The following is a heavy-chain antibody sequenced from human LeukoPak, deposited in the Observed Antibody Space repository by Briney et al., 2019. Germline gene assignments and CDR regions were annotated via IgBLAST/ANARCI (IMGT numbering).Heavy chain of an antibody. V-gene: IGHV4-39*01. Sequence: WETLSLTCTVSGGSISSSSYYWGWIRPPPGKGLEWIGSIYYSGSTYYNPSLKSRVTISLDTSKNQFSLRLSSVTAADTAVYYCARHRLARGRLTAFDIWGQGTMVTVSS. CDR3: ARHRLARGRLTAFDI. CDR1: GGSISSSSYY. D-gene: IGHD3-10*01. CDR2: IYYSGST. J-gene: IGHJ3*02.